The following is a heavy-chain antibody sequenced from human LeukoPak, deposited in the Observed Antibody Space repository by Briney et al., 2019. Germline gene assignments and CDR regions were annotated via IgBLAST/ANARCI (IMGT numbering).Heavy chain of an antibody. D-gene: IGHD3-3*01. CDR2: ISGDGGST. Sequence: GGSLGLSCAASGFTFDDYAMHWVRHAPGKGLEWVSLISGDGGSTYYADSVKGRFTISRDNSKNSLYLQMNSLRTEDTALYYCAKDMERYYDFWSGYYNGFDPWGQGTLVTVSS. J-gene: IGHJ5*02. CDR1: GFTFDDYA. CDR3: AKDMERYYDFWSGYYNGFDP. V-gene: IGHV3-43*02.